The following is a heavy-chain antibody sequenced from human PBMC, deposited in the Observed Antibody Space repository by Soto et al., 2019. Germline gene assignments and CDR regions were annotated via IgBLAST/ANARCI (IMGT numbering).Heavy chain of an antibody. CDR1: GFTVSSNY. Sequence: PGGSLRLSCAASGFTVSSNYMSWVRQAPGKGLEWVSVIYSGGSTYYADSVKGRFTISRDNSKNTLYLQMNSLRAEDTAVYYCARENGVAAAGPNWFEPWGQGTLVTVSS. V-gene: IGHV3-53*01. D-gene: IGHD6-13*01. CDR2: IYSGGST. CDR3: ARENGVAAAGPNWFEP. J-gene: IGHJ5*02.